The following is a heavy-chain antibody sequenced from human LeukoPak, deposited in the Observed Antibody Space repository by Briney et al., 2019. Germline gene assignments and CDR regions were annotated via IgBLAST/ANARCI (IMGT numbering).Heavy chain of an antibody. V-gene: IGHV4-4*07. CDR2: IYTSGST. D-gene: IGHD3-3*01. Sequence: PSETLSLTCTVSGGSISSYYWSWIRQPAGKGLEWIGRIYTSGSTNYNPSLKSRVTMSVDTSKDQFSLKLSSVTAADTAVYYCARDLYLRFLEWSDAFDIWGQGTMVTVSS. J-gene: IGHJ3*02. CDR3: ARDLYLRFLEWSDAFDI. CDR1: GGSISSYY.